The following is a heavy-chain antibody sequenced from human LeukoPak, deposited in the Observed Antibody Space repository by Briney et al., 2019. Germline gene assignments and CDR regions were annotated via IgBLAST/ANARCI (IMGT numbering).Heavy chain of an antibody. D-gene: IGHD3-10*01. J-gene: IGHJ4*02. V-gene: IGHV3-23*01. CDR1: GFTFSSYA. Sequence: PGGSLRLSCAASGFTFSSYAMSWVRQAPGKGLEWFSIISGSSDSIYYADSVKGRFTVSRDNSKNTVYLQMHSLRVEDTAVYYCAKAVYYYGSGRDFFDYWGQGTLVTVSS. CDR3: AKAVYYYGSGRDFFDY. CDR2: ISGSSDSI.